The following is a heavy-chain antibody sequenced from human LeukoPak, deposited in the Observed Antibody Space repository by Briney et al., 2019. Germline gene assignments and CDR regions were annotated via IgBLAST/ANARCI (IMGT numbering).Heavy chain of an antibody. CDR3: ARDEEDGYNEGAFDI. CDR2: INSDGSST. J-gene: IGHJ3*02. V-gene: IGHV3-74*01. CDR1: RFTFRSYW. Sequence: PGGSLRLSCAASRFTFRSYWMHWVRQAPGKGLVWVSRINSDGSSTSYADSVKGRFTISRDNAKNTLYLQMNSLRAEDTAVYYCARDEEDGYNEGAFDIWGQGTMVTASS. D-gene: IGHD5-24*01.